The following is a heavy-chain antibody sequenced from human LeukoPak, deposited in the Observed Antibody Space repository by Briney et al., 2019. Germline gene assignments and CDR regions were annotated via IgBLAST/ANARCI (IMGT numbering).Heavy chain of an antibody. CDR1: GGSFSGYY. J-gene: IGHJ4*02. CDR3: ARGRVSRLLWFGELLT. V-gene: IGHV4-34*01. Sequence: SETLSLTCAVYGGSFSGYYWSWIRQPPGKGLEWIGEINHSGSTNYNPSLKSRVTISVDTSKTQFSLKLSSVTAADTDVYYCARGRVSRLLWFGELLTWGQGTLVTVSS. CDR2: INHSGST. D-gene: IGHD3-10*01.